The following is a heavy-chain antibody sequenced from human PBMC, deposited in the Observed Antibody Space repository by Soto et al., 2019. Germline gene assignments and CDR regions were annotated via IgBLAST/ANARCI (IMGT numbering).Heavy chain of an antibody. CDR3: ARDSTDAFDI. Sequence: PVGSLRLSCAASGFTFSSYSMNWVRQAPGKGLEWVSSISSSSSYIYYADSVKGRFTISRDNAKNSLYLQMNSLRAEDTAVYYCARDSTDAFDIWGQGTMVTVSS. V-gene: IGHV3-21*01. J-gene: IGHJ3*02. CDR1: GFTFSSYS. CDR2: ISSSSSYI.